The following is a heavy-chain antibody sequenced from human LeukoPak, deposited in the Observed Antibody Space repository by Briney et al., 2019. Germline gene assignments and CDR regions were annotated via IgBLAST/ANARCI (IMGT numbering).Heavy chain of an antibody. CDR3: ARGGPVGYYGSGSIKV. Sequence: PSETLSLTCTVSGGSISSTDYFWGWIRQPPGKGLEWIGSVDYSGSTYYNPSLKSRVTISVDTSKSQFSLKLSSVTVADTAVYYCARGGPVGYYGSGSIKVWGQGTLVTVSS. V-gene: IGHV4-39*07. D-gene: IGHD3-10*01. J-gene: IGHJ4*02. CDR2: VDYSGST. CDR1: GGSISSTDYF.